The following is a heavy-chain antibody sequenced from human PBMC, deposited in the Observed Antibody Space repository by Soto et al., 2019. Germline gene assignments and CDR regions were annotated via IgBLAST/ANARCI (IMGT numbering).Heavy chain of an antibody. Sequence: SETLSLTCTVSGGSISSYYWSWIRQPPGKGLEWIGYIYYSGSTNYNPSLKSRVTISVDTSKNQFSLKLSSVTAADTAVYYCARDNVSGSYSYYFDYWGQGTLVTVSS. V-gene: IGHV4-59*01. J-gene: IGHJ4*02. CDR1: GGSISSYY. D-gene: IGHD1-26*01. CDR3: ARDNVSGSYSYYFDY. CDR2: IYYSGST.